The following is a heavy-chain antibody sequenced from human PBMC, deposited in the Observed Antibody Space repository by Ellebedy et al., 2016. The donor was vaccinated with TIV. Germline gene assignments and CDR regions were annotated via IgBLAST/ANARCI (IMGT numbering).Heavy chain of an antibody. CDR1: GFTLTNYW. J-gene: IGHJ4*02. V-gene: IGHV3-74*01. CDR2: INSDGSSF. D-gene: IGHD2-21*02. Sequence: PGGSLRLSCAASGFTLTNYWMHWVRQAPGKEPVFVSRINSDGSSFSYGDSVKGRFTISRDNAKNTLYLQMNSLRAEDTAVYYCTRDEALCVGDCYYYFDYWGQGTLVTVSS. CDR3: TRDEALCVGDCYYYFDY.